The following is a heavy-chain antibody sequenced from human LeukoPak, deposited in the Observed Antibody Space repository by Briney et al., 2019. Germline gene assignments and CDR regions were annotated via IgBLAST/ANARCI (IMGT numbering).Heavy chain of an antibody. V-gene: IGHV1-18*01. CDR2: ISAYNGNT. CDR3: ASGPSQVDY. CDR1: GYTFTSYG. J-gene: IGHJ4*02. Sequence: GASVKVSCKASGYTFTSYGISWVRQAPGQGLEWMGWISAYNGNTNYAQKFQGRVAMTRDTSISTAYMELSRLRSDDTAVYYCASGPSQVDYWGQGTLVTVSS.